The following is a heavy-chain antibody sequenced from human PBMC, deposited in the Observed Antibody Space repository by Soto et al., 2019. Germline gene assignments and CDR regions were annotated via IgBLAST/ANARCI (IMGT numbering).Heavy chain of an antibody. V-gene: IGHV5-10-1*01. CDR1: GYSFAGYW. CDR2: IDPSDSQT. Sequence: PXESVKICFKGAGYSFAGYWITWVRQNPGKGLEWMGRIDPSDSQTYYSPSFRGHVTISATKSITTVFLQWSSLRASDTAMYYCARQIYDSDTGPNFQYYFDSWGQGTPVTVSS. CDR3: ARQIYDSDTGPNFQYYFDS. D-gene: IGHD3-22*01. J-gene: IGHJ4*02.